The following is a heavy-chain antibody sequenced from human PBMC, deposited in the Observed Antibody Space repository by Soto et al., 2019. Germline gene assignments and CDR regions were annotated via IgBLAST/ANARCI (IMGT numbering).Heavy chain of an antibody. Sequence: QLQLQESGPGLVKPSETLSLTCTVSGGSITGGSISSTTYYWGWMRQPPGKGLEWIASFFIGGNTYYNPSLRGRVPTSVDTYRDQFSLKLSSVTAADPAVYFCARRHGLDIDAYYWGQGILVTVSS. V-gene: IGHV4-39*01. J-gene: IGHJ4*02. CDR2: FFIGGNT. CDR3: ARRHGLDIDAYY. D-gene: IGHD3-10*01. CDR1: GGSITGGSISSTTYY.